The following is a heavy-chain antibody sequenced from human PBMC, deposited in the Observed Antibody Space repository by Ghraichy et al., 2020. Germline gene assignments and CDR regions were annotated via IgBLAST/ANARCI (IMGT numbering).Heavy chain of an antibody. D-gene: IGHD3-16*01. Sequence: GGSLRLSCAASGFTFSSYSMNWVRQAPGKGLEWVSSISSSSSYIYYADSVKGRFTISRDNAKNSLYLQMNSLRAEDTAVYYCARVGWGDPLRYYYYYMDVWGKGTTVTVYS. CDR2: ISSSSSYI. J-gene: IGHJ6*03. CDR3: ARVGWGDPLRYYYYYMDV. V-gene: IGHV3-21*01. CDR1: GFTFSSYS.